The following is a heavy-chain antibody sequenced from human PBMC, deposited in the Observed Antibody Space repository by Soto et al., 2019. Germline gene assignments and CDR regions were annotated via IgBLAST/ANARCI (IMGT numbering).Heavy chain of an antibody. V-gene: IGHV1-69*13. CDR2: IIPIFGTA. J-gene: IGHJ4*01. CDR3: ASGLSSGWYSMEPNDC. CDR1: GGTFTSYA. Sequence: AAVKVTCKASGGTFTSYAISWVRQAPGQGLEWMGGIIPIFGTANYAQKFQGRVTITADESTSTAYMELSSLRSEDTAVYYCASGLSSGWYSMEPNDCWG. D-gene: IGHD6-19*01.